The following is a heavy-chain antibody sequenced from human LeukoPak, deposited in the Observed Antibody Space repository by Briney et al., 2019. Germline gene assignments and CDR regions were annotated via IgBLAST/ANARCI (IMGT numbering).Heavy chain of an antibody. CDR3: ARRSYRGVIGLYYYYYMDV. CDR2: IKEDGSEK. J-gene: IGHJ6*03. Sequence: PGGSLKLSCVASGFSFSTYWMSWVRQAPGKGLEWVANIKEDGSEKYYVDSVKGRFTMSRDNAKNSVYLQMNRLRVEDTAVYYCARRSYRGVIGLYYYYYMDVWGKGTRSPSP. V-gene: IGHV3-7*01. D-gene: IGHD3-16*02. CDR1: GFSFSTYW.